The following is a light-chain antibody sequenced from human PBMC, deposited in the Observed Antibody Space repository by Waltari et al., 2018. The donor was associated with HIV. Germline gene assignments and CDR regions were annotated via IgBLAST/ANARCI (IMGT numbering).Light chain of an antibody. V-gene: IGLV1-44*01. CDR2: SNN. J-gene: IGLJ3*02. CDR1: SSHIGSNT. Sequence: QSVLTQPPSASGTPGQRVIISCSGSSSHIGSNTVNWYQQLPGTAPKLLIYSNNQRPSGVPDRFSGSKSGTSASLAISGLQSEDEADYYCAAWDDSLNAWVFGGGTKLTVL. CDR3: AAWDDSLNAWV.